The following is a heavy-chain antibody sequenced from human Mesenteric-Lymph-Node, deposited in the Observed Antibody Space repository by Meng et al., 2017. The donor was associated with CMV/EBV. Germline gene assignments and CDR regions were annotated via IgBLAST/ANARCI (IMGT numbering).Heavy chain of an antibody. Sequence: GESLKISCAASGFTISRYWMSWVRQAPGKGPQWVANIKQDGSEIYYVDSVKGRFTISRDNAKNTLYLQMSSLRAEDTAVYYCARRGRIAAAGTGYYFDYWGQGVVVTVSS. CDR3: ARRGRIAAAGTGYYFDY. CDR2: IKQDGSEI. J-gene: IGHJ4*02. CDR1: GFTISRYW. D-gene: IGHD6-13*01. V-gene: IGHV3-7*01.